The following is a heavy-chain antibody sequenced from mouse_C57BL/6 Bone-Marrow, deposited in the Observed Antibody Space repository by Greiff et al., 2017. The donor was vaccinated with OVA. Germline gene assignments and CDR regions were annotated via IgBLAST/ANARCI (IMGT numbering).Heavy chain of an antibody. J-gene: IGHJ3*01. CDR2: IYPRSGNT. V-gene: IGHV1-81*01. D-gene: IGHD2-5*01. Sequence: VKVVESGAELARPGASVKLSCKASGYTFTSYGISWVKQRTGQGLEWIGEIYPRSGNTYYNEKFKGKATLTADKSSSTAYMELRSLTSEDSAVYFGAREPYYSNSWFAYWGQGTLVTVSA. CDR1: GYTFTSYG. CDR3: AREPYYSNSWFAY.